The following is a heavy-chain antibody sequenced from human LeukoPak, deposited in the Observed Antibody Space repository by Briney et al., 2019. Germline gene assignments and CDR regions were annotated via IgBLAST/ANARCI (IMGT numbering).Heavy chain of an antibody. CDR1: GGTFSSYA. CDR2: IIPIFGTA. CDR3: ARGGYCSSTSCYPIAENYYYYYMDV. J-gene: IGHJ6*03. D-gene: IGHD2-2*01. V-gene: IGHV1-69*13. Sequence: SVKVSCKASGGTFSSYAISWVRQAPGQGLEWMGGIIPIFGTANYAQKFQGRVTITAAESTSTAYMELSSLRSEDTAVYYCARGGYCSSTSCYPIAENYYYYYMDVWGKGTTVTVSS.